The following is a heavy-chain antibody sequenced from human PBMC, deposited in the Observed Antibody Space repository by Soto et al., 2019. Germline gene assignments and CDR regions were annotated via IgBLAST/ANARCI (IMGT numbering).Heavy chain of an antibody. CDR1: GFTFSSYS. CDR3: SRTIFGVVTPYYFDY. V-gene: IGHV3-48*01. D-gene: IGHD3-3*01. CDR2: ISSSSSTI. Sequence: EVQLVESGGGLVQPGGSLRLSCAASGFTFSSYSMNWVRQAPGKGLEWVSYISSSSSTIYYADSVKGRFTISRDNAKNSLYLQMNSLRAEDRAVYYCSRTIFGVVTPYYFDYWGQGTLVTVSS. J-gene: IGHJ4*02.